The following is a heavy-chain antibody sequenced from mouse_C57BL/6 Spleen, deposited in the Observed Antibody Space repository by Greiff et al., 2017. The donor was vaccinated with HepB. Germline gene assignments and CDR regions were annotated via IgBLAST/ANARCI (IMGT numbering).Heavy chain of an antibody. CDR2: ISSGGSYT. D-gene: IGHD2-5*01. J-gene: IGHJ2*01. Sequence: EVHLVESGGDLVKPGGSLKLSCAASGFTFSSYGMSWVRQTPDKRLEWVATISSGGSYTYYPDSVKGRITISRDNAKNTLYLQMSSLKSEDTAMYYCARTDYSNSFDYWGQGTTLTVSS. CDR3: ARTDYSNSFDY. CDR1: GFTFSSYG. V-gene: IGHV5-6*01.